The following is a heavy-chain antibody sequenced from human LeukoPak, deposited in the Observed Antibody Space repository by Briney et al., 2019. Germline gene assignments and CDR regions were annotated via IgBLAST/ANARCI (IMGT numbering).Heavy chain of an antibody. D-gene: IGHD1-1*01. CDR2: VNHRGDT. V-gene: IGHV4-34*01. J-gene: IGHJ4*03. CDR1: GGSFTGYY. CDR3: ARGPTISETGYFDY. Sequence: SETLSLTCAVYGGSFTGYYWSWIRQSPGKGLQWIAEVNHRGDTNYNPSVKGRVTISVDTSKNQFSLKVTSLTATDTAVYYCARGPTISETGYFDYWGQGTLVTVSS.